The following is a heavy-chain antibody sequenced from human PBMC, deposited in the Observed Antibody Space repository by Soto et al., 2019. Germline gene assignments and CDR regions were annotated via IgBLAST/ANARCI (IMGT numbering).Heavy chain of an antibody. V-gene: IGHV1-2*02. CDR1: GYAFTGDY. J-gene: IGHJ4*02. D-gene: IGHD1-1*01. CDR2: SNPNSGGT. CDR3: ARALYKWNDVAFDS. Sequence: ASVNGSCTTSGYAFTGDYRRWGRQAHGQGLEWMGWSNPNSGGTNYAQKFQGRVTMTRDTSISTAYMELSRLRSDDTAVYYCARALYKWNDVAFDSWGQGTLVT.